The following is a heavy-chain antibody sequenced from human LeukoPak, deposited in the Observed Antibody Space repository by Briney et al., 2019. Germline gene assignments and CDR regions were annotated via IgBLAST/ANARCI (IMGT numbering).Heavy chain of an antibody. CDR3: ARGPNSNWSGLDF. Sequence: GESLRLSCTASGFSFSGHWMHWARQLPGKGLVWVSRISPTGSTTSYADSVKGRFTVSRDNAKNTLYLQVNNLRAEDTAVYYCARGPNSNWSGLDFWGQGTLLTVSS. D-gene: IGHD6-6*01. V-gene: IGHV3-74*01. CDR2: ISPTGSTT. J-gene: IGHJ4*02. CDR1: GFSFSGHW.